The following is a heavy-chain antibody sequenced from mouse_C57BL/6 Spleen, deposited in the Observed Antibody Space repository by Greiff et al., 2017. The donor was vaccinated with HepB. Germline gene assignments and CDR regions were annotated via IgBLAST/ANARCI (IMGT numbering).Heavy chain of an antibody. CDR1: GYTFTDYY. CDR2: INPNTGGT. CDR3: ARWGDYDGFDY. V-gene: IGHV1-26*01. D-gene: IGHD2-4*01. J-gene: IGHJ2*01. Sequence: EVQLQQSGPELVKPGASVKISCKASGYTFTDYYMNWVTQSHGKSLEWIGDINPNTGGTSYNQKFKGKATLTVDKSSSTAYMELRSLTSEDSAVYYCARWGDYDGFDYWGQGTTLTVSS.